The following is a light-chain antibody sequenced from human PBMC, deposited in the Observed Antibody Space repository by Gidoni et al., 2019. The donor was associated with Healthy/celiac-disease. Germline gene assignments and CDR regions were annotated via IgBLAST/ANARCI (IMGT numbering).Light chain of an antibody. CDR3: QKYDNLPIT. Sequence: DIQMTQSPSSLSASVGDRVTITCQASQDISNYLNWYQQKPGKAPKLLIYDASNLETGVPSRFSGSGSGTDFTFTSSSLQHEYMATYYCQKYDNLPITFGPXTKVDIK. CDR1: QDISNY. J-gene: IGKJ3*01. CDR2: DAS. V-gene: IGKV1-33*01.